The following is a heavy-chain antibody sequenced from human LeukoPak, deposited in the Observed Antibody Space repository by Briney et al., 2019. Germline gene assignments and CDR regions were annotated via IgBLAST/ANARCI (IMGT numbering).Heavy chain of an antibody. J-gene: IGHJ4*02. CDR3: ASSGRWLRGSVFDY. CDR2: INHSGST. D-gene: IGHD5-12*01. CDR1: GGSFSGYY. V-gene: IGHV4-34*01. Sequence: SETLSLTCAVYGGSFSGYYWSWIRQPPGKGLEWIGEINHSGSTNYNPSLKSRVTISVDTSKNQFSLKLSSVTAADTAVYYCASSGRWLRGSVFDYWGQGTLVTVSS.